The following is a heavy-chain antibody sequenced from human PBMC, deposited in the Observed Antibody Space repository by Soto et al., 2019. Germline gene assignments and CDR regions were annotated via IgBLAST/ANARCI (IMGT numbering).Heavy chain of an antibody. D-gene: IGHD3-22*01. Sequence: QVQLVQSGAEVKKPGSSVKVSCKASGGTFSSYAISWVRQAPGQGLEWMGGIIPIFGTANYAQKFHGRVTIPADESTSTAYMELSRLRSEDNAVYYCASYPDTYYYDSSGYYYKYFQHWGQGTLVTVSS. CDR3: ASYPDTYYYDSSGYYYKYFQH. V-gene: IGHV1-69*01. CDR1: GGTFSSYA. CDR2: IIPIFGTA. J-gene: IGHJ1*01.